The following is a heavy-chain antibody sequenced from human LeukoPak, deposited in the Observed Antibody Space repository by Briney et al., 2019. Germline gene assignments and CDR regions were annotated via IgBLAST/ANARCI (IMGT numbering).Heavy chain of an antibody. D-gene: IGHD2-21*02. Sequence: ASVKASCKASGYTFTSYGISWVRQAPGQGLEWMGWISAYNGNTNYAQKLQGRVTMTTDTSTSTAYMELRSLRSDDTAVYYCARDRGYCGGDCFPDAFDIWGQGTMVTVSS. J-gene: IGHJ3*02. CDR2: ISAYNGNT. CDR3: ARDRGYCGGDCFPDAFDI. V-gene: IGHV1-18*01. CDR1: GYTFTSYG.